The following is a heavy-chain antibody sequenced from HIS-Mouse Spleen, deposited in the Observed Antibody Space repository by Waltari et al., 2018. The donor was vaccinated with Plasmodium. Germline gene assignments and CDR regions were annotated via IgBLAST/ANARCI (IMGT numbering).Heavy chain of an antibody. Sequence: QVQLQQWGAGLLKPSETLSLTCAVYGGSFSGYYWSWIRQPPEKGLEWIGEINHSGSTNYHPSLKSGVTISVDTSKNQFALKLSSVTSADTAVYYCARGPGYSSGWYYFDYWGQGTLVTVSS. CDR2: INHSGST. CDR3: ARGPGYSSGWYYFDY. V-gene: IGHV4-34*01. CDR1: GGSFSGYY. D-gene: IGHD6-19*01. J-gene: IGHJ4*02.